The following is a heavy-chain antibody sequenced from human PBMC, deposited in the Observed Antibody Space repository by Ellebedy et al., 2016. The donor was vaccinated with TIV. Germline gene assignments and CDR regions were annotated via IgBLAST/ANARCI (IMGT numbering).Heavy chain of an antibody. CDR2: IIPVLETP. J-gene: IGHJ1*01. CDR1: GGSFSSYV. CDR3: VADLTSVGQ. Sequence: AASVKVSCKASGGSFSSYVISWVRQAPRQGLEWMGGIIPVLETPNYAQKLQGRLTVSADKSTNTAYMELSSLTSEDPAVYYCVADLTSVGQWGQGTLVIVSS. D-gene: IGHD1-26*01. V-gene: IGHV1-69*10.